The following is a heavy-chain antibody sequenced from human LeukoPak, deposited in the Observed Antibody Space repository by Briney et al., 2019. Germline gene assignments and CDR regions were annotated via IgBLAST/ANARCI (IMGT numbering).Heavy chain of an antibody. CDR2: TYYRSKWYN. D-gene: IGHD1-26*01. J-gene: IGHJ5*02. Sequence: SQTLSLTCAISGDSVSSNSAAWNWIRQSPSRGLEWLGRTYYRSKWYNDYAVSVKGRITINPDTSKNQFSLKLTSVTAADTAVYYCARIARSYYGWFDPWGQGTLVTVSS. CDR3: ARIARSYYGWFDP. CDR1: GDSVSSNSAA. V-gene: IGHV6-1*01.